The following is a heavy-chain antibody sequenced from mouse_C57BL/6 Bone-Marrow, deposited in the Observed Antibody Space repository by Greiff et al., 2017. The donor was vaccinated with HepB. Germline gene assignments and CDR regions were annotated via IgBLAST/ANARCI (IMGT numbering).Heavy chain of an antibody. V-gene: IGHV1-82*01. CDR2: IYPGDGDT. CDR1: GYAFSSSW. CDR3: ASFITTVVADFDV. D-gene: IGHD1-1*01. J-gene: IGHJ1*03. Sequence: VQLQQPGAELVKPGASVKISCKASGYAFSSSWMNWVKQRPGKGLEWIGRIYPGDGDTNYNGKFKGKATLTADKSSSTAYMQLSSLTSEDSAVYFCASFITTVVADFDVWGTGTTVTVSS.